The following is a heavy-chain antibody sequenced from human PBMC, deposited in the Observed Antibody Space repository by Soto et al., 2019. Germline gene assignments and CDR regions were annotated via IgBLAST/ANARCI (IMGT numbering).Heavy chain of an antibody. Sequence: PSETLSLTCAVSGGSIISDGHSWSWIRQPPGKGLQWIGHIYEGGNTYYTPPLESRVAISTDKSKNQFSLRLSSVTAADTAVYYCVRRSPEDAFDIWGQGTMVTVSS. CDR3: VRRSPEDAFDI. V-gene: IGHV4-30-2*01. CDR2: IYEGGNT. CDR1: GGSIISDGHS. J-gene: IGHJ3*02.